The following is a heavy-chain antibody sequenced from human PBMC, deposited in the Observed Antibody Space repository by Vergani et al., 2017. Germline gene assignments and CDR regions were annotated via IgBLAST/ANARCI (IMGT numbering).Heavy chain of an antibody. CDR3: ARVSRRYYDSSGYRIGQPFDY. J-gene: IGHJ4*02. D-gene: IGHD3-22*01. Sequence: EVQLVESGGGLVKPGGSLRLSCAASGFTFSSYSMNWVRQAPGKGLEWVSSISSSSSYIYYADSVKGRFTISRDNAKNSLYLQMNSLRAEDTAVYYCARVSRRYYDSSGYRIGQPFDYWGQGTLVTVSS. CDR2: ISSSSSYI. V-gene: IGHV3-21*01. CDR1: GFTFSSYS.